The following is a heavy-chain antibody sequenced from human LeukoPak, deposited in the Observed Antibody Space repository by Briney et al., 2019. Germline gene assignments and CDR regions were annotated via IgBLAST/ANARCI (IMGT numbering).Heavy chain of an antibody. V-gene: IGHV7-4-1*02. CDR3: ARGGGLTLNRNCFDP. J-gene: IGHJ5*02. CDR2: INTNTGNP. D-gene: IGHD2/OR15-2a*01. CDR1: GYTFTDYA. Sequence: ASVKVSCKASGYTFTDYAMNWVRQAPGQGLEWMGWINTNTGNPTYAQGFTGRFVFSLDTSVSTAYLQISSLKAEDTAVYYCARGGGLTLNRNCFDPWGQGTLVTVSS.